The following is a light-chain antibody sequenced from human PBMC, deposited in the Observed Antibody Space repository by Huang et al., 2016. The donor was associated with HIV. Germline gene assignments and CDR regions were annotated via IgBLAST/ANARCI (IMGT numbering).Light chain of an antibody. CDR3: QHRYTTPLT. J-gene: IGKJ4*01. CDR1: QTIDTY. Sequence: DIQMTQSPSSLSASVGDRVTISCRASQTIDTYLNWYQQIPGRAPRLLIYAASNLHSGVPSRFSGRGSGRDFTLTISNLQPEDSATYFCQHRYTTPLTFGGGTKVEIK. CDR2: AAS. V-gene: IGKV1-39*01.